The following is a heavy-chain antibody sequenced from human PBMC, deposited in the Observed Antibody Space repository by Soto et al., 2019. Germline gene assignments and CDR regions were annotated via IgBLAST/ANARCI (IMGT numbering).Heavy chain of an antibody. CDR1: GFTFSSYA. CDR3: AKGGQQLGGGYFDY. Sequence: EVQLLESGGGLVQPGGSLRLSCAASGFTFSSYAMSWVRQAPGKGLEWVSAISGSGGSTYYADSVKGRFTISRDNSKNTLYRKKNSLRAEDTAVYYWAKGGQQLGGGYFDYWGQGTLVTVSS. D-gene: IGHD6-13*01. V-gene: IGHV3-23*01. CDR2: ISGSGGST. J-gene: IGHJ4*02.